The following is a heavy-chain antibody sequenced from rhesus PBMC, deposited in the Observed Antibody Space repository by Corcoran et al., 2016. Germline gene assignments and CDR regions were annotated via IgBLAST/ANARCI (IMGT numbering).Heavy chain of an antibody. CDR2: INSGGRNT. CDR1: GFTFSSYG. CDR3: AKERGDWSDYYSDAFDF. D-gene: IGHD3-22*01. J-gene: IGHJ3*01. V-gene: IGHV3S5*01. Sequence: EVQLVETGGGLVQPGGSLKLSCAASGFTFSSYGMSWVRQAPWKGLEWVSAINSGGRNTYYADSVKGRVPISGDNAKNTLSLQRNSLRAEDTAVYYCAKERGDWSDYYSDAFDFWGQGLRVTVSS.